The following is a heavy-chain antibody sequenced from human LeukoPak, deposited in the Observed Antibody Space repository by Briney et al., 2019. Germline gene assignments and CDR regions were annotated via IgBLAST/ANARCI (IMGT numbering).Heavy chain of an antibody. CDR2: IYTSGST. Sequence: PSETLSLTCTVSGGSISSYYWSWIRQPAGKGLEWIGRIYTSGSTNYNPSLKSRVTMSVDTSKNQFSLKLSSVTAADTAVYYCARGLLWFGELLRAFDIWGQGTMVTVSS. D-gene: IGHD3-10*01. CDR3: ARGLLWFGELLRAFDI. J-gene: IGHJ3*02. CDR1: GGSISSYY. V-gene: IGHV4-4*07.